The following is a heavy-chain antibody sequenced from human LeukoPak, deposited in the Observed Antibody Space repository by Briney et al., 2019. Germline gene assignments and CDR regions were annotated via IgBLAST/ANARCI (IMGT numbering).Heavy chain of an antibody. CDR2: ISYDGSNE. V-gene: IGHV3-30*04. J-gene: IGHJ4*02. CDR3: AKEFNRGLPDY. Sequence: GGSLRLSCAASGFTFSSYAMHWVRQAPGKGLEWVAVISYDGSNEYYADSVKGRFTISRDNSKSTLYLQMSSLRAEDTAVYYCAKEFNRGLPDYWGQGTLVTVPS. CDR1: GFTFSSYA. D-gene: IGHD2-21*01.